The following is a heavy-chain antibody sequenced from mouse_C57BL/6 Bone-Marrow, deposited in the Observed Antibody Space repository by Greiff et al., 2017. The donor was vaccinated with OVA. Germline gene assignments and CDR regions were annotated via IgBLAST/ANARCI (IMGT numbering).Heavy chain of an antibody. CDR1: GYTFTSYW. D-gene: IGHD4-1*01. Sequence: QVQLQQPGAELVKPGASVKLSCKASGYTFTSYWMHWVKQRPGQGLEWIGMIHPNSGSTNYNEKFKSKATLTVDKSSSTPYMQLSSLTSEDSAVYYCARSGGTRYFDVWGTGTTVTVSS. V-gene: IGHV1-64*01. CDR3: ARSGGTRYFDV. J-gene: IGHJ1*03. CDR2: IHPNSGST.